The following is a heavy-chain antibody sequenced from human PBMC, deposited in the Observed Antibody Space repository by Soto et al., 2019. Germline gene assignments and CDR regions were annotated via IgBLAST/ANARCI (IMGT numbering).Heavy chain of an antibody. CDR1: GGSISSGGYY. Sequence: PSETLSLTCTVSGGSISSGGYYWSWIRQHPGKGLEWIGYIYYSGSTYYNPSLKSRVTISVDTSKNQFSLKLSSVTAADTAVYYCARGIPYDYICGSYPNPVVGFDYWGQRTLVTVFS. CDR3: ARGIPYDYICGSYPNPVVGFDY. J-gene: IGHJ4*02. D-gene: IGHD3-16*02. V-gene: IGHV4-31*03. CDR2: IYYSGST.